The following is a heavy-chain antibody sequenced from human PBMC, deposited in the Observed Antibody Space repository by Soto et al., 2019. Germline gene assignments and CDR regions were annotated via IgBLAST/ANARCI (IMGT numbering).Heavy chain of an antibody. CDR2: IYATGTT. D-gene: IGHD5-12*01. CDR3: ARGRYSGYDRYYFDS. V-gene: IGHV4-4*07. J-gene: IGHJ4*02. CDR1: GASISGFY. Sequence: PSETLSLTCTVSGASISGFYWSWIRKSAGKGLEWIGRIYATGTTDYNPSLKSRVMMSVDTSKKQFSLHLTSVTAADTAVYYCARGRYSGYDRYYFDSWGQRTLVTVSS.